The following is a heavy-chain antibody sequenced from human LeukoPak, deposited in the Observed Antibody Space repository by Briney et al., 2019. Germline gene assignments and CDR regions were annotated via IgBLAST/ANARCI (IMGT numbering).Heavy chain of an antibody. J-gene: IGHJ4*02. V-gene: IGHV3-7*01. CDR2: IKQDGSEK. D-gene: IGHD3-22*01. CDR3: ARDTLTYYYDSSGYYS. Sequence: AGSLRLSCAASGFTSSSYWMSWVRQAPGKGMEWVANIKQDGSEKYYVDSVRGRFTISRDNAKNSLYLQMNSLRAEDTAVYYCARDTLTYYYDSSGYYSWGQGTLVTVSS. CDR1: GFTSSSYW.